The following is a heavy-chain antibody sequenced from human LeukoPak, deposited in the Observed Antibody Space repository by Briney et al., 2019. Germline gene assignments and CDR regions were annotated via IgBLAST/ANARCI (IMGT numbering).Heavy chain of an antibody. J-gene: IGHJ3*02. V-gene: IGHV3-74*03. CDR1: GFTFSSYW. CDR3: AKDRLEYYDIRALDAFDI. D-gene: IGHD3-3*01. Sequence: GGSLRLSCAASGFTFSSYWMHWVRHAPGKGLVWVSRINTDGSSTKYADSVKSRFTISRDNSKNTLSLQMNSLRVEDTAVYYCAKDRLEYYDIRALDAFDIWGQGTMVTVSS. CDR2: INTDGSST.